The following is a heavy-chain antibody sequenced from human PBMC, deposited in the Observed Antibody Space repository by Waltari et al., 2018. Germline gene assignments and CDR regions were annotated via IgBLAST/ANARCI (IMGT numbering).Heavy chain of an antibody. J-gene: IGHJ6*03. CDR2: IYDSWTT. CDR3: ARGTPSFYHYMDV. CDR1: GGCRSGFY. Sequence: QVLLQQSGPGLVKPSETLSVTCTVPGGCRSGFYWSWIRQSPVKGLEWIAFIYDSWTTKYNPSLKSRVTISVDTSKNRFTLKLGSATAADPALYYCARGTPSFYHYMDVLGKGTTVIVSS. V-gene: IGHV4-59*01.